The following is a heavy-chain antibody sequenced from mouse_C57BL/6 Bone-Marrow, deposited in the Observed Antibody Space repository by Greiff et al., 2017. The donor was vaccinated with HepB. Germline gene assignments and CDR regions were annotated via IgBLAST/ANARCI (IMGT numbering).Heavy chain of an antibody. Sequence: QVQLKESGPELVKPGASVKISCKASGYAFSSSWMNWVKQRPGKGLEWIGRIYPGDGDTNYNGKFKGKATLTADKSSSTAYMQLSSLTSEDSAVYFCARRGGYGSSYWYFDVWGTGTTVTVSS. CDR3: ARRGGYGSSYWYFDV. D-gene: IGHD1-1*01. CDR1: GYAFSSSW. CDR2: IYPGDGDT. V-gene: IGHV1-82*01. J-gene: IGHJ1*03.